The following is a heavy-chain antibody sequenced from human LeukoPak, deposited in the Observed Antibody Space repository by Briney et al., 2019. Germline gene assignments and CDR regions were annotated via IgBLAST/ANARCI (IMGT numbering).Heavy chain of an antibody. CDR2: IGSAGYT. V-gene: IGHV3-13*01. J-gene: IGHJ4*02. CDR1: GFTFDNND. CDR3: VRQPDSARYGFDY. Sequence: GGSLRLSCEVSGFTFDNNDMHWVRQATGKGLEWVSAIGSAGYTYYADSVRGRFTITRDNAKQSLYLQMNSLRVEDTAVYHCVRQPDSARYGFDYWGRGTQVTVSS. D-gene: IGHD1-14*01.